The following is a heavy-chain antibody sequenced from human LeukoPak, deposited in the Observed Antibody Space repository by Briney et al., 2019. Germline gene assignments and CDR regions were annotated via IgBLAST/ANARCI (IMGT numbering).Heavy chain of an antibody. CDR2: ISYDGRKK. Sequence: GRSLRLSCAASGFTFSSHMMHWVRQAPAKGLEWVAVISYDGRKKYYGDSVKGRFTISRDNSKNTLYLQMNSLRPEDTAVFYCARDGGSSWYDAFDIWGQGTMVTVSS. CDR3: ARDGGSSWYDAFDI. D-gene: IGHD6-13*01. CDR1: GFTFSSHM. V-gene: IGHV3-30*03. J-gene: IGHJ3*02.